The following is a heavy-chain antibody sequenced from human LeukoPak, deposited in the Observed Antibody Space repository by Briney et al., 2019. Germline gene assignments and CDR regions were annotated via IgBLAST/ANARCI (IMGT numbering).Heavy chain of an antibody. Sequence: GGSLRLSCAASGFTFSSYWMHWVRQAPGKGLVWVSRINSDGSSTSYADSVKGRFTISRDNAKKSVYLQMHSLRAEDTAVYYCARGSTYSSGWYTGFDYWGQGTLVPVSS. CDR3: ARGSTYSSGWYTGFDY. D-gene: IGHD6-19*01. J-gene: IGHJ4*02. CDR2: INSDGSST. CDR1: GFTFSSYW. V-gene: IGHV3-74*01.